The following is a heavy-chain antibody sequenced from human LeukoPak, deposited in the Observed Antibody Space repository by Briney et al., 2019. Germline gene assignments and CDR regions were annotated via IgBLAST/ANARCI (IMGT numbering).Heavy chain of an antibody. CDR3: AKGSFEWTDYYYYGMDV. V-gene: IGHV3-9*01. Sequence: GGSLRLSCAASGFTFDDYAIHWVRQAPGKGLEWVSGISWNSGSIGYADSVKGRFTISRDNAKNSLYLQMNSLRAEDTALYYCAKGSFEWTDYYYYGMDVWGQGTTVTVSS. J-gene: IGHJ6*02. D-gene: IGHD3/OR15-3a*01. CDR2: ISWNSGSI. CDR1: GFTFDDYA.